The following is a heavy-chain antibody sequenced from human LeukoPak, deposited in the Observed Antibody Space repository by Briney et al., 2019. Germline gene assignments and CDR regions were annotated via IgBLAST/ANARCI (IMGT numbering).Heavy chain of an antibody. J-gene: IGHJ6*03. Sequence: SETLSLTCTVSGGSISTYYWSWIRQPPGKGLEWIGYIYYSGSTNYNPSLKSRVTIPVDTSKNQFSLRLSSVTAADTAVYYCARGSVGASTDYYYYYMDVWGKGTTVTVSS. CDR3: ARGSVGASTDYYYYYMDV. V-gene: IGHV4-59*01. CDR1: GGSISTYY. CDR2: IYYSGST. D-gene: IGHD1-26*01.